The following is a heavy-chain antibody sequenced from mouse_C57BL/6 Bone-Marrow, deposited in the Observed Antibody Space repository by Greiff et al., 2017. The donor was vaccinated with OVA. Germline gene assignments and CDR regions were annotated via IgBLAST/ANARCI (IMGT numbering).Heavy chain of an antibody. D-gene: IGHD2-4*01. CDR1: GYTFTDYE. V-gene: IGHV1-15*01. Sequence: QVQLQQSGAELVRPGASVTLSCKASGYTFTDYEMHWVKQTPVHGLEWIGAIDPETGGTAYNQKFKGKAILTADQSSSTAYMELRSLTSEDSAVYYCTREGLRRTPFAYWGQGTLVTGSA. CDR2: IDPETGGT. CDR3: TREGLRRTPFAY. J-gene: IGHJ3*01.